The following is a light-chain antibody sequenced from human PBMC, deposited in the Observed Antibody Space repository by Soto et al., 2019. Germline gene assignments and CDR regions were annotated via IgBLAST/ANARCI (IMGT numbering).Light chain of an antibody. Sequence: EIVMTQSPATLSVSPGERATLSCRASQSVSSNLAWYQQKPGQTPKLLIYVASTRATGIPARFSGSGSGTEFTLTISGLQSEDFAVYYCQHYNVWPLTFGGGTKVEVK. CDR1: QSVSSN. CDR2: VAS. J-gene: IGKJ4*01. V-gene: IGKV3-15*01. CDR3: QHYNVWPLT.